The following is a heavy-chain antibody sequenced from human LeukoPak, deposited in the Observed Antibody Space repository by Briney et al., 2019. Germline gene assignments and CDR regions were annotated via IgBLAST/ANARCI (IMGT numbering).Heavy chain of an antibody. CDR1: GFTFDDYA. CDR3: AKALYSSGYHPFDY. CDR2: ISWDGGST. J-gene: IGHJ4*02. V-gene: IGHV3-43D*03. D-gene: IGHD6-19*01. Sequence: GGSLRLSCAASGFTFDDYAMHWVRQAPGKGLEWVSLISWDGGSTYYADSVKGRFTISRDNSKNTLFLQMNSLRAEDTAIYYCAKALYSSGYHPFDYWGQGTLVTVSS.